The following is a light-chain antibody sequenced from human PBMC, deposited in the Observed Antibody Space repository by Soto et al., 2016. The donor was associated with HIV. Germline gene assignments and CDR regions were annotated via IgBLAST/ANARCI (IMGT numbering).Light chain of an antibody. CDR3: QQLNSFPLT. CDR2: AAS. Sequence: DIHLTQSPSLLSAFVGDRIIITCRASQGIANYLAWYQQRPGMAPNLLIYAASSLQTGVPSRFSGSGSGTHFTLTINGLQPEDFATYYCQQLNSFPLTFGGRDQGRD. J-gene: IGKJ4*01. CDR1: QGIANY. V-gene: IGKV1-9*01.